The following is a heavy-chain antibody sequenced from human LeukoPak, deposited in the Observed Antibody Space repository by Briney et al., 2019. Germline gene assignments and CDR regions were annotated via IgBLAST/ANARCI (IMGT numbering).Heavy chain of an antibody. CDR3: ARHTYARPFDF. J-gene: IGHJ4*02. V-gene: IGHV4-59*08. Sequence: SETLSLTCTVSGGSISGSYWSWIRQPPGKGLERIGYIFYTGDNNYNPSLKTRATVSMDTSKNQFSLKMTSVTAADTAVYYCARHTYARPFDFWGQGTLVTVSS. CDR1: GGSISGSY. CDR2: IFYTGDN. D-gene: IGHD6-6*01.